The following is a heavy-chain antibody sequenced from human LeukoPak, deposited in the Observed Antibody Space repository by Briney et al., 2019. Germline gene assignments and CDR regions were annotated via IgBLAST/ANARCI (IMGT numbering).Heavy chain of an antibody. Sequence: SETLSLTCTVSGGSISSGGYYWSWIRQHPGKGLEWIGYIYYSGSTYYNPSLKSRVTISVDTSKCQFSLKLSSVTAADTAVYYCARGPGYYDSSGYYSGPFDYWGQGTLVTVSS. J-gene: IGHJ4*02. CDR2: IYYSGST. V-gene: IGHV4-31*03. CDR3: ARGPGYYDSSGYYSGPFDY. D-gene: IGHD3-22*01. CDR1: GGSISSGGYY.